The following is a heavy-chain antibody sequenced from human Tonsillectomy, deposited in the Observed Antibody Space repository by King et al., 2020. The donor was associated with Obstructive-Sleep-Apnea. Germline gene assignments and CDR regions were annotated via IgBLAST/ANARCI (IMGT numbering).Heavy chain of an antibody. CDR2: ISSSSSTI. D-gene: IGHD3-22*01. Sequence: VQLVESGGGLVQPGGSLRLSCAASGFTFSSYSMNWVRQAPGKGLEWGSYISSSSSTIYYADSVKGRFTLSRDKAKNSLYLQMNSLRAEDTAVYYCARDPNGDGGYYYFDYWGQGTLVTVSS. J-gene: IGHJ4*02. CDR1: GFTFSSYS. V-gene: IGHV3-48*01. CDR3: ARDPNGDGGYYYFDY.